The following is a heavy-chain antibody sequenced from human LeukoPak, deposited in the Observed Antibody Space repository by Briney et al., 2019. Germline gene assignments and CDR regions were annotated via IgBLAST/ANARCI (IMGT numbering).Heavy chain of an antibody. CDR2: IYYSGTT. CDR3: ARLLGATTGDYWYFDL. V-gene: IGHV4-59*01. J-gene: IGHJ2*01. CDR1: GGSISSYY. Sequence: PSETLSLTCTVSGGSISSYYWSWIRQPPGKGLDWIGYIYYSGTTNYNPSLKSRVTLSVDTSKNQFSLKLSSVTAADTAVYYCARLLGATTGDYWYFDLWGRGTLVTVSS. D-gene: IGHD1-26*01.